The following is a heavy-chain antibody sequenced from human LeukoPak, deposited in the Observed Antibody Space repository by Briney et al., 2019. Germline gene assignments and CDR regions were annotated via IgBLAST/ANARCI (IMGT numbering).Heavy chain of an antibody. J-gene: IGHJ6*03. Sequence: SETLSLTCSVSGGSVNKWYWSWIRQPPGKGLEWIGEINHSGSTNYNPSLKSRVTISVDTSKNQFSLKLSSVTAADTAVYYCAPRRIYYYYYMDVWGKGTTVTVSS. V-gene: IGHV4-34*01. CDR2: INHSGST. CDR1: GGSVNKWY. CDR3: APRRIYYYYYMDV.